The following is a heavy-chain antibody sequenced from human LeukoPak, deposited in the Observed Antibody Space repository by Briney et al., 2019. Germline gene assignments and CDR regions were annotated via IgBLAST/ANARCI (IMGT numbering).Heavy chain of an antibody. Sequence: SVKVSCKASGGTFSSYAISWVRQAPGQGLEWMGGIIPIFGTANYAQKFQGRVTITADESTSTAYMELSSLRSEDTAVYYCASSLIVVVPAARGLGDWGQGTLVAVSS. V-gene: IGHV1-69*01. CDR1: GGTFSSYA. CDR2: IIPIFGTA. CDR3: ASSLIVVVPAARGLGD. D-gene: IGHD2-2*01. J-gene: IGHJ4*02.